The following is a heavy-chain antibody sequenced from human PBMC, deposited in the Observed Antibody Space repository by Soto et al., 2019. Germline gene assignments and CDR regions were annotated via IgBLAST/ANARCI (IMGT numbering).Heavy chain of an antibody. J-gene: IGHJ4*02. CDR1: GGSISSSSYY. D-gene: IGHD2-2*02. CDR3: ATLVGDCSSTSCYTRVDYFDY. V-gene: IGHV4-39*01. CDR2: IYYSGST. Sequence: SETLSLTCTVSGGSISSSSYYWGWIRQPPGRGLEWIGSIYYSGSTYYNPSLKSRVTISVDTSKNQFSLKLSSVTAADTAVYYCATLVGDCSSTSCYTRVDYFDYWGQGTLVTVSS.